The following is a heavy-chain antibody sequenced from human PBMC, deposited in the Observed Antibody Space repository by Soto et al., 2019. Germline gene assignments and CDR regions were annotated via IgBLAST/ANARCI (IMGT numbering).Heavy chain of an antibody. D-gene: IGHD6-13*01. J-gene: IGHJ5*02. CDR2: ITWNGGTI. CDR3: AKGGSAALIAPSGRDNWFDP. CDR1: GFAFDYYV. Sequence: PGGSLRLSCAASGFAFDYYVMRWVRQPPGRGLEWVSGITWNGGTIRYVDSVKGRFTISRDNAENSLYLQMNSLRPEDTAVYYCAKGGSAALIAPSGRDNWFDPWGQGTQVTVSS. V-gene: IGHV3-9*01.